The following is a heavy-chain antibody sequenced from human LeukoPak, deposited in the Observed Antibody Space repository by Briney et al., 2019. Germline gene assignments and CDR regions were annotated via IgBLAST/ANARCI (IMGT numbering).Heavy chain of an antibody. J-gene: IGHJ4*02. CDR1: GFTFGDYA. CDR3: TRGSSKDTAMVTSLDY. D-gene: IGHD5-18*01. V-gene: IGHV3-49*04. Sequence: PGGSLRLSCTASGFTFGDYAMSWVRQAPGKGLEWVAFIRSKAYGGTTEYAESVKGRFTISRDDSKSIAYLQMNSLKSEDTAVYYCTRGSSKDTAMVTSLDYWGQGTLVTVSS. CDR2: IRSKAYGGTT.